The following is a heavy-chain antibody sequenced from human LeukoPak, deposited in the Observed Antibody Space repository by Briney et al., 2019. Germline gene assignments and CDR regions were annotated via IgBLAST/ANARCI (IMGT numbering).Heavy chain of an antibody. CDR2: ISTYNGNT. J-gene: IGHJ4*02. Sequence: GASVKVSCRSSGYTFTTYGITWVREAPGQGLEWMGWISTYNGNTNYAQKLQGRVTMTTDTSTSTAYMELRSLRSDDTAMYYCARDRIDTRTFLEYWGRGTLVTVSS. V-gene: IGHV1-18*01. CDR3: ARDRIDTRTFLEY. CDR1: GYTFTTYG.